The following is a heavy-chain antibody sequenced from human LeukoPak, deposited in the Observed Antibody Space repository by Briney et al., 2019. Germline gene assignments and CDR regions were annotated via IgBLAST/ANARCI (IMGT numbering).Heavy chain of an antibody. J-gene: IGHJ6*03. D-gene: IGHD3-9*01. CDR3: ARDRRYYDILTGYSYYYYMDV. CDR2: IYTSGST. CDR1: GGSISSGSYY. Sequence: SETLSLTCTVSGGSISSGSYYWSWIRQPAGKGLEWIGRIYTSGSTNYNPSLKSRVTISVDTSKNQFSLKLTSVTAADTAVYYCARDRRYYDILTGYSYYYYMDVWGKGTTVTISS. V-gene: IGHV4-61*02.